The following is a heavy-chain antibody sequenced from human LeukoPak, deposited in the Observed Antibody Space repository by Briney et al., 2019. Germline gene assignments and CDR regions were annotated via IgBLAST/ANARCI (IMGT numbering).Heavy chain of an antibody. CDR3: ARDVGYRSWFDP. CDR1: GFTFRNFG. D-gene: IGHD5-18*01. V-gene: IGHV3-21*05. CDR2: ITGAGNNI. J-gene: IGHJ5*02. Sequence: GGALRLSCVVCGFTFRNFGMNWVRQAPGQGLEWLSYITGAGNNIYYADSVKGRFTISRDNARNSLYLQMSSLRAEDTAVYYCARDVGYRSWFDPWGQGTLVTVSS.